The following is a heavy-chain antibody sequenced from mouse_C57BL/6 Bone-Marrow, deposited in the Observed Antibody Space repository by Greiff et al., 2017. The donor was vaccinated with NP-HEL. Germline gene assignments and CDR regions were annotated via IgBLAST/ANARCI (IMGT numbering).Heavy chain of an antibody. CDR3: AKDYTGYYAMDY. J-gene: IGHJ4*01. Sequence: EVQGVESGGGLVKPGGSLKLSCAASGFTFSSYAMSWVRQTPEKRLEWVATISDGGSYTYYPDNVKGRFTISRDNAKNNLYLQMSHLKSEDTAMYYCAKDYTGYYAMDYWGQGTSVTVSS. CDR2: ISDGGSYT. CDR1: GFTFSSYA. V-gene: IGHV5-4*01.